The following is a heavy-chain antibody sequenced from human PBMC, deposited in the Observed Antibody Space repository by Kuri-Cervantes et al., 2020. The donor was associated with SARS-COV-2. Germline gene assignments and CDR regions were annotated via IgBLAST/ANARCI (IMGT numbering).Heavy chain of an antibody. CDR1: GGTFSSYA. J-gene: IGHJ5*02. CDR2: INPNSGGT. V-gene: IGHV1-2*02. Sequence: ASVKVSCKASGGTFSSYAISWVRQAPGQGLEWMGWINPNSGGTNYAQKFQGRVTMTRDTSISTAYMELSRLRSDDTAVYYCARAYSSSWYERWFDPWGQGTLVTVSS. D-gene: IGHD6-13*01. CDR3: ARAYSSSWYERWFDP.